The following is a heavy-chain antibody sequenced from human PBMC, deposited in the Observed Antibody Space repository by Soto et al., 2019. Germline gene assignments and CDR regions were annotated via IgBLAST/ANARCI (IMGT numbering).Heavy chain of an antibody. CDR2: ISGSGGST. V-gene: IGHV3-23*01. D-gene: IGHD4-17*01. CDR3: AKDLTTVTTSPFAKPEVDY. J-gene: IGHJ4*02. Sequence: GGSLRLSCAASGFTFSSYAMSWVRQAPGKGLEWVSAISGSGGSTYYADSVKGRFTISRDNSKNTLYLQMNSLRAEDTAVYYCAKDLTTVTTSPFAKPEVDYWGQGTLVTVSS. CDR1: GFTFSSYA.